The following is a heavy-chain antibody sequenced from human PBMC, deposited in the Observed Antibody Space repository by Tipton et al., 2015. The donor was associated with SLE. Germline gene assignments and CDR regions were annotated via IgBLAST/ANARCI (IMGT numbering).Heavy chain of an antibody. CDR2: IYTSGST. J-gene: IGHJ2*01. CDR3: ARHRNDYIWGSYRWYFDL. CDR1: GGSISSYY. V-gene: IGHV4-4*09. D-gene: IGHD3-16*02. Sequence: TLSLTCTVSGGSISSYYWSWIRQPPGKGLEWIGYIYTSGSTNYNPSLKSRVTISVDTSKNQFSLKLSSVTAADTAVYYCARHRNDYIWGSYRWYFDLWGRGTLVTVSS.